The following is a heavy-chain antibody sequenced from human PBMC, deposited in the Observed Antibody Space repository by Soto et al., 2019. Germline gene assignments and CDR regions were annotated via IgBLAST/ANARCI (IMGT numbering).Heavy chain of an antibody. V-gene: IGHV3-49*04. CDR1: GFNFGDYA. D-gene: IGHD5-12*01. J-gene: IGHJ4*02. Sequence: GGSLRLSCGGSGFNFGDYAVSWVRQAPGKGLQWVGFIKSRDYGGTADYAASVEGRVTISRDDSKSIAYLLMNSLKTEDTAVYYCTIKGVPTIKGFNYWGQGTTVTVS. CDR3: TIKGVPTIKGFNY. CDR2: IKSRDYGGTA.